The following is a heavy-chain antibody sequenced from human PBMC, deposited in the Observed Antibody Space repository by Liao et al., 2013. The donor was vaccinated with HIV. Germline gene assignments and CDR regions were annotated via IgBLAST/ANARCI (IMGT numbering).Heavy chain of an antibody. CDR1: GGSLKNYY. J-gene: IGHJ2*01. D-gene: IGHD5-12*01. CDR2: MFNSGST. V-gene: IGHV4-4*07. Sequence: QVQLQESGPGLVKPSETLSLNCTVSGGSLKNYYWGWIRQPAGKGLEWIGRMFNSGSTTYNPSLMSRLTISVDTSKNQFSLKLTSVTAADTAVYYCARGYAYWYFDLWGHGTQVTVS. CDR3: ARGYAYWYFDL.